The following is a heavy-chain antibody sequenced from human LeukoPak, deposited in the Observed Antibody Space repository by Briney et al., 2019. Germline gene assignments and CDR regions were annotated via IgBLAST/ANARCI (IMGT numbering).Heavy chain of an antibody. D-gene: IGHD3-22*01. CDR2: ISSSGSTI. Sequence: GGSLRLSCAASGFTFSDYYMSWIRQAPGKGLEWVSYISSSGSTIYYADSVKGRFTISRDNAKNSLYLQMNSLRAEDTAVYYCAGDLGYYDSSGPYDYWGQETLVTVSS. CDR1: GFTFSDYY. V-gene: IGHV3-11*04. J-gene: IGHJ4*02. CDR3: AGDLGYYDSSGPYDY.